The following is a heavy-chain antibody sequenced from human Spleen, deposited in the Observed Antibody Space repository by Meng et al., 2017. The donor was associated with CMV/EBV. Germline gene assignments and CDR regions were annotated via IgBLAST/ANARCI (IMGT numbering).Heavy chain of an antibody. CDR1: GFTFSGSA. CDR3: AQCVGDRLHYYFDS. D-gene: IGHD3-16*01. Sequence: GESLKISCAASGFTFSGSAMHWVRQASGKGLEWVGHIRSKANSYATVYAASVKGRFTISRDDSKNTAYLQMNSLKTEDTAVYYCAQCVGDRLHYYFDSWGQGAQVTVSS. J-gene: IGHJ4*02. V-gene: IGHV3-73*01. CDR2: IRSKANSYAT.